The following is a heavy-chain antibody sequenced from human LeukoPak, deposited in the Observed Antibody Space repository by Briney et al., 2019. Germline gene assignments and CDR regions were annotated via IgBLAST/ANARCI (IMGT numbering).Heavy chain of an antibody. D-gene: IGHD2-15*01. Sequence: QPGGSLRLSCAASGFTFSSYGMHWVRQAPGKGLEWVAFIRYDGSNKYYADSVKGRFTISRDNSKNSVYLQMNSLRAEDTAVYYCARGGGSCYSCRRGFDPWGQGTLVTVSS. CDR3: ARGGGSCYSCRRGFDP. V-gene: IGHV3-30*02. J-gene: IGHJ5*02. CDR1: GFTFSSYG. CDR2: IRYDGSNK.